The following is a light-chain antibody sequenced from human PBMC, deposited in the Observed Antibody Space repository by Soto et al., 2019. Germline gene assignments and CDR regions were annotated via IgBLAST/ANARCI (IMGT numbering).Light chain of an antibody. CDR1: QDISNY. V-gene: IGKV1-33*01. CDR2: DAS. J-gene: IGKJ3*01. Sequence: DIQMTQSTSSLSASVGDRVTITCQASQDISNYLNWYQQKPGKAPKLLIYDASNLETGVPSRFSGSGSGTDFTFTISGLQPEDSATYYCQQYDNPAPTFGPGTTVDIK. CDR3: QQYDNPAPT.